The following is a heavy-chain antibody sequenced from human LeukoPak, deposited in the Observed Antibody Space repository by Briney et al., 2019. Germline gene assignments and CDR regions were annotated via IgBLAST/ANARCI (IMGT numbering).Heavy chain of an antibody. CDR1: GFTFSSYS. CDR3: AREGGLTIPFDY. CDR2: ISGNAIYI. Sequence: GGSLRLSCAASGFTFSSYSMNWVRQAPGKGLEWVSSISGNAIYIDYADSVKGRFTISRDNAKNSLYLQLNSLRAEDTAVYYCAREGGLTIPFDYWGQGTLVTVSS. J-gene: IGHJ4*02. D-gene: IGHD2-2*02. V-gene: IGHV3-21*01.